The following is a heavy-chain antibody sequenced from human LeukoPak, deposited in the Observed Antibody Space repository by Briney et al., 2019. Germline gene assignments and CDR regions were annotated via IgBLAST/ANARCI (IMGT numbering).Heavy chain of an antibody. CDR1: GGSFSGYY. CDR2: INHSGST. Sequence: SETLSLTCAVYGGSFSGYYWSWIRQPPGKGLEWIGEINHSGSTNYNPSLKSRVTISVDTSKNQFSLKLSSVTAADTAVYYCARAKPNYTYYYYMDVWGKGTTVTVSS. J-gene: IGHJ6*03. V-gene: IGHV4-34*01. D-gene: IGHD1-7*01. CDR3: ARAKPNYTYYYYMDV.